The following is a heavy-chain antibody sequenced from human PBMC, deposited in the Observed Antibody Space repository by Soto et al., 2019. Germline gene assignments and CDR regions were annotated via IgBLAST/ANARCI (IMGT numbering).Heavy chain of an antibody. CDR3: AREGAADCSGGSCYSKGWFDP. CDR2: IIPIFGTA. CDR1: GGTFSSYA. J-gene: IGHJ5*02. D-gene: IGHD2-15*01. Sequence: QVQLVQSGAEVKKPGSSVKVSCKASGGTFSSYAISWVRQAPGQGLEWMGGIIPIFGTANYAQKFQGRVTIPADESTSXAXMXXRSLRSEDTAVYYCAREGAADCSGGSCYSKGWFDPWGQGTLVTVSS. V-gene: IGHV1-69*12.